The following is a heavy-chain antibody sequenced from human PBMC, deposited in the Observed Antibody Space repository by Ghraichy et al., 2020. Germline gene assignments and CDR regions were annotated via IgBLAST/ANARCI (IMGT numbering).Heavy chain of an antibody. J-gene: IGHJ4*02. V-gene: IGHV4-31*03. CDR3: ARVDYGHFDY. Sequence: TLTLTCTVSGGSISSGGYYWSWIRQHPGKGLEWIGYIYYSGSTYYNPSLKSRVTISVDTSKNQFSLKLSSVTAADTAVYYCARVDYGHFDYWGQGTLVTVSS. CDR1: GGSISSGGYY. D-gene: IGHD4-17*01. CDR2: IYYSGST.